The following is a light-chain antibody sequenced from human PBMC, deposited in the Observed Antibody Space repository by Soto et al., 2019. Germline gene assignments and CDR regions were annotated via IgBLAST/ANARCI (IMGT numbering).Light chain of an antibody. Sequence: QSALTQPRSVSGSPGQSVTISCTGTSSDVGTYNFVSWYQQHPGKAPKFMIYDVTKRPSGVPDRFSGSKSGNTASLTISGLQAEDEADYYCCSYVGRYTPYVFGTGTKLTVL. J-gene: IGLJ1*01. CDR2: DVT. CDR3: CSYVGRYTPYV. V-gene: IGLV2-11*01. CDR1: SSDVGTYNF.